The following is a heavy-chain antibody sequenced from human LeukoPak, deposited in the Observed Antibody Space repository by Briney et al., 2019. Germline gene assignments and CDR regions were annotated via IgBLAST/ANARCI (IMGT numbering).Heavy chain of an antibody. CDR1: GFTFNDYA. D-gene: IGHD1-26*01. CDR2: IRGSGTTT. Sequence: GGSLRLSCATSGFTFNDYAMIWVRQAPGRGLEWVSAIRGSGTTTFYADSVKGRFTISRDNSKNTLYLQMNSLRAEDTAVYYCAKDPPVGVPDYWGQGTLVTVSS. J-gene: IGHJ4*02. CDR3: AKDPPVGVPDY. V-gene: IGHV3-23*01.